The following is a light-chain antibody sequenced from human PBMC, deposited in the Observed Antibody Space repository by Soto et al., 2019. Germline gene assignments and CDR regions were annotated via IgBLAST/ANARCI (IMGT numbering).Light chain of an antibody. V-gene: IGKV3-20*01. CDR1: QSVSSSY. J-gene: IGKJ1*01. Sequence: EIVLTQSPGTLSLSPGERATLSCRASQSVSSSYLAWYQQKPGQAPRLLIYGTSSRATGIPDRFSGSESGTGFTLTISRLEPEDFAVYYCQQYGSSPLAFGQGTKVEIK. CDR3: QQYGSSPLA. CDR2: GTS.